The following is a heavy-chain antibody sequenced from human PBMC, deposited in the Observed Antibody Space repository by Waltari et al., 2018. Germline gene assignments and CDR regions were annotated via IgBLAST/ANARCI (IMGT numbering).Heavy chain of an antibody. D-gene: IGHD2-21*01. V-gene: IGHV4-39*07. Sequence: QLQLQESGPGLVKPSETLSLTCTVSGGSISSSSYYWGWIRQPPGKGLEWIGSIYYSGSTYYNPPLKSRVTISVDTSKNQFSLKLSSVTAADTAVYYCARDPGIVVVIATRDGDAFDIWGQGTMVTVSS. CDR3: ARDPGIVVVIATRDGDAFDI. CDR2: IYYSGST. J-gene: IGHJ3*02. CDR1: GGSISSSSYY.